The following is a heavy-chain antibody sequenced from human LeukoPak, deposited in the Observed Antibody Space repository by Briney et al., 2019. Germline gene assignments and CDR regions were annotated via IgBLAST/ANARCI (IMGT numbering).Heavy chain of an antibody. CDR3: AKDSEVGATDYYYYGMDV. CDR2: ISYDGSNK. V-gene: IGHV3-30*18. CDR1: GFTFSSYG. Sequence: GGSLRLSCAASGFTFSSYGMHWVRQAPGKGLEWVAVISYDGSNKYYADSVKGRFTISRDNSKNTLYLQMNSLRAEDTAVYYCAKDSEVGATDYYYYGMDVWGQGTTVTVSS. D-gene: IGHD1-26*01. J-gene: IGHJ6*02.